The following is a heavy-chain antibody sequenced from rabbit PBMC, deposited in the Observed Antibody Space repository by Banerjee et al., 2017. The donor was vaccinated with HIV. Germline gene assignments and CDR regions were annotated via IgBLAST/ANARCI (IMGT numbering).Heavy chain of an antibody. CDR1: GFSFSRSYW. V-gene: IGHV1S45*01. CDR2: IDAGSSGTT. Sequence: EESGGDLVKPEGSLTLTCTASGFSFSRSYWICWVRQAPGKGLEWIACIDAGSSGTTYYASWAKGRFTISKTSSTTVTLQMTSVTGADTATYFCARWDNYATFDLWGPGTLVTVS. D-gene: IGHD6-1*01. J-gene: IGHJ4*01. CDR3: ARWDNYATFDL.